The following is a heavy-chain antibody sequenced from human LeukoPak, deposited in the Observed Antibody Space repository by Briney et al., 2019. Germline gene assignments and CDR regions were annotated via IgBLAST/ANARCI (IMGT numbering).Heavy chain of an antibody. CDR3: AKGLLHPSSYYYYGMDV. V-gene: IGHV3-30*04. CDR2: ISYDGSNK. Sequence: GGSLRLSCAASGFTFSSYAMHWVRQAPGKGLEWVAVISYDGSNKYYADSVKGRFTISRDNSKNTLYLQTNSLRAEDTAVYYCAKGLLHPSSYYYYGMDVWGQGTTVTVSS. J-gene: IGHJ6*01. CDR1: GFTFSSYA. D-gene: IGHD2-15*01.